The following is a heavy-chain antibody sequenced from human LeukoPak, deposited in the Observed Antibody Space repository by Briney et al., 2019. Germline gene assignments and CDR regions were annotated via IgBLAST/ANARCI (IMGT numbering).Heavy chain of an antibody. CDR3: AKEKWDSSSAGFDY. Sequence: PGGSLRLSCAASGFTFSRYWMTWVRQAPGKGLEWVAFIRYDGSNKYYADSVKGRFTISRDNSKNTLYLQMNSLRAEDTAVYYCAKEKWDSSSAGFDYWGQGTLVTVSS. D-gene: IGHD6-6*01. CDR1: GFTFSRYW. CDR2: IRYDGSNK. V-gene: IGHV3-30*02. J-gene: IGHJ4*02.